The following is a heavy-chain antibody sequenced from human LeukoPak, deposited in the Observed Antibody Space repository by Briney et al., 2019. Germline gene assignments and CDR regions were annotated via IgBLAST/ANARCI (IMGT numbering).Heavy chain of an antibody. V-gene: IGHV4-59*08. CDR3: ARLRQFNTGTGYFDL. CDR2: IYYSGST. Sequence: PSETLSLTCTVSGGSSSSYYWSWIRQPPGKGLEWIGYIYYSGSTNYNPSLKSRVTISVDTSKNQFSLKLSSVTAADTAVYYCARLRQFNTGTGYFDLWGRGTLVTVSS. D-gene: IGHD1-1*01. CDR1: GGSSSSYY. J-gene: IGHJ2*01.